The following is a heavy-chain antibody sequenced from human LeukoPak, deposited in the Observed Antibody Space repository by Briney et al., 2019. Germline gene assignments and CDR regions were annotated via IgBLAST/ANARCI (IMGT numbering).Heavy chain of an antibody. Sequence: PGGSLRLSCAASGFTFSNAWMSWVRQAPGKGLEWVGRIKSKTDGGTTDYAAPVKGRFTISRDDSKNTLYLQMNSLKTEDTAVYYCTTRQVPAAMLFDYWGQGTLVTVSS. CDR1: GFTFSNAW. J-gene: IGHJ4*02. D-gene: IGHD2-2*01. CDR3: TTRQVPAAMLFDY. V-gene: IGHV3-15*01. CDR2: IKSKTDGGTT.